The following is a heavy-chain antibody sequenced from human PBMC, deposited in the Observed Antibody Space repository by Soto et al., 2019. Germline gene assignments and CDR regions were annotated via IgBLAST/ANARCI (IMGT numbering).Heavy chain of an antibody. V-gene: IGHV4-39*02. Sequence: SETLSLPCTVSGGSISSRIYYWGWIPQPPGNGLEWIGSIYYRVSTYYNPALKSRVTISVDTSMNQFSLQLSSLTVADTAVYYCAREPEDLTSNFDYWGQGTLVTVSS. CDR2: IYYRVST. CDR3: AREPEDLTSNFDY. J-gene: IGHJ4*02. CDR1: GGSISSRIYY.